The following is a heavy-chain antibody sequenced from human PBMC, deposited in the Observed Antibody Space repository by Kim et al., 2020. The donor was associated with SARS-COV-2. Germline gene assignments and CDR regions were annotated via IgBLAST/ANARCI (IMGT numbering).Heavy chain of an antibody. D-gene: IGHD3-3*01. Sequence: ASVKVSCKASGYTFTTYTIHWVRQAPGQRLEWMGWINTGNGNTEYSQKFQGRVTITRDTSASTAYMELSSLTSEDTAVYYCAREFCSGYYNMVNWFDPWG. CDR3: AREFCSGYYNMVNWFDP. CDR1: GYTFTTYT. J-gene: IGHJ5*02. V-gene: IGHV1-3*04. CDR2: INTGNGNT.